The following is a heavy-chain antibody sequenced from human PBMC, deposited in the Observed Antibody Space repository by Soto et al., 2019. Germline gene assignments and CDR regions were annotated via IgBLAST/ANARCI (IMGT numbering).Heavy chain of an antibody. Sequence: PSETLSLTCTVSGGSISSGGYYWSWIRQHPGKGLEWIGYIHYSGSTYYNPSLKSRVTISVDTSKNQFSLKLSSVTAADTAVYYCARMRVVMDGYDYWGQGTLVTVSS. D-gene: IGHD3-22*01. CDR2: IHYSGST. CDR1: GGSISSGGYY. J-gene: IGHJ4*02. CDR3: ARMRVVMDGYDY. V-gene: IGHV4-31*03.